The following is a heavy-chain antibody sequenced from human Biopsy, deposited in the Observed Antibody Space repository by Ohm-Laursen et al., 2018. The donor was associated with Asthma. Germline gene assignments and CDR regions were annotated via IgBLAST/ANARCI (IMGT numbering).Heavy chain of an antibody. CDR1: GGSIISSSW. CDR2: IYHSGPT. Sequence: TLSLTCTVSGGSIISSSWWRWVRQTPGKGLEWIGEIYHSGPTNYNPSLKSRVTISVDKSKNQFSLKLTSVTAADTAVYYCAKIYDRLVLYGMDVWGQGTTVTVSS. D-gene: IGHD6-19*01. J-gene: IGHJ6*02. V-gene: IGHV4-4*02. CDR3: AKIYDRLVLYGMDV.